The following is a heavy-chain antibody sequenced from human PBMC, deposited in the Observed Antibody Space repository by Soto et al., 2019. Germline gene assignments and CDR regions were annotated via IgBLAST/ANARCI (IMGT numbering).Heavy chain of an antibody. CDR2: IIPIFGTA. Sequence: QVQLVQSGAEVKKPGSSVKVSCKASGGTFSSYAISWVRQAPGQGLEWMGGIIPIFGTANYAQKFQGRVTITADESTSTAYMELSSLRSEDTAVYYCVRTGDVGIYSNYDRYYFDYWGQGTLVTVSS. J-gene: IGHJ4*02. V-gene: IGHV1-69*01. D-gene: IGHD4-4*01. CDR3: VRTGDVGIYSNYDRYYFDY. CDR1: GGTFSSYA.